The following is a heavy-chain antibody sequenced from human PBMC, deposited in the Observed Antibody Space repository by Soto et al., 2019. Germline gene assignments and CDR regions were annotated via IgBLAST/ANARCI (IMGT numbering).Heavy chain of an antibody. J-gene: IGHJ6*02. V-gene: IGHV4-4*07. CDR3: ARVHNYYGSGSYPSLTTYGMDA. Sequence: SETLSLTCTVSGGSISSYYWSWIRQPAGKGLEWIGRIYTSGSTNYNPSLKSRVTMSVDTSKNQFSLKLSSVTAADTAVYYCARVHNYYGSGSYPSLTTYGMDAWGQGTTVTVSS. CDR1: GGSISSYY. CDR2: IYTSGST. D-gene: IGHD3-10*01.